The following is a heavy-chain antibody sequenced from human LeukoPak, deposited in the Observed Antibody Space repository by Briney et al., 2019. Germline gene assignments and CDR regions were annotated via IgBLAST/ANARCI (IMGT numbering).Heavy chain of an antibody. CDR1: GFTFSNYG. CDR2: ISYDGSNK. CDR3: AIRAVLAPFDF. J-gene: IGHJ4*02. D-gene: IGHD2-8*02. Sequence: GGSLRLSCAASGFTFSNYGMHWVRQAPGKGLEWVAVISYDGSNKYYADSAKGRFTISRDNSKNTLYLQINRLRAEYSAVYYCAIRAVLAPFDFWGQGTLVTVSS. V-gene: IGHV3-30*03.